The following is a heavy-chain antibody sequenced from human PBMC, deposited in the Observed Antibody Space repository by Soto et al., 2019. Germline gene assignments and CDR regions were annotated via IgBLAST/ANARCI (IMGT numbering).Heavy chain of an antibody. D-gene: IGHD2-15*01. Sequence: ASVKVSCKASGYTFSNYGISWVRPAPGQGLEWTGWLSAYHGNTDYAQKFQGRVTVTTATFTSTAYMELRSLRPVDTAVYYCARFNPGSCSGGACYEYYYYGMDVWGQGTTVTVSS. J-gene: IGHJ6*02. CDR1: GYTFSNYG. CDR3: ARFNPGSCSGGACYEYYYYGMDV. CDR2: LSAYHGNT. V-gene: IGHV1-18*01.